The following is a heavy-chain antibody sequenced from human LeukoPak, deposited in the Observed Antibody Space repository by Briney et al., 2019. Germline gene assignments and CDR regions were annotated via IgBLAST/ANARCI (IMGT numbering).Heavy chain of an antibody. J-gene: IGHJ4*02. CDR1: GFTSSSYA. Sequence: GGSLRLSCAASGFTSSSYAMSWVRQAPGKGLEWVSGISGGGGSTYYADSVKGRFTIPRDNSKNTLYLQMNSLRAEDTAVYYCARDGLRYSSSWYYFDYWGQGTLVTVSS. D-gene: IGHD6-13*01. V-gene: IGHV3-23*01. CDR2: ISGGGGST. CDR3: ARDGLRYSSSWYYFDY.